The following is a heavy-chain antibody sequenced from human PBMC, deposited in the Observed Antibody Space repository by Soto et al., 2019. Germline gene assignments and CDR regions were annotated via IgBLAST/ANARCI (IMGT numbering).Heavy chain of an antibody. J-gene: IGHJ6*02. CDR1: GFTFHEYA. Sequence: EVQLIESGGGWVQPGTSLRVSCVASGFTFHEYAIHWVRQAPGKGLEWVSGISSDGDTIAYADSVQGRFTVFRDNAKNSLYLKMNSLAAEDTALYYCTKGGYDLIYYFGMDVWGQGTTVTVSS. D-gene: IGHD5-12*01. V-gene: IGHV3-9*01. CDR2: ISSDGDTI. CDR3: TKGGYDLIYYFGMDV.